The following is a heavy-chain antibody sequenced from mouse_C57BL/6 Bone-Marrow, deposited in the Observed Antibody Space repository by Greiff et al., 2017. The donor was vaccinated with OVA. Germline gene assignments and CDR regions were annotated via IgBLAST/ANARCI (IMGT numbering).Heavy chain of an antibody. CDR3: ARWAYGYAIDY. V-gene: IGHV1-69*01. Sequence: QVQLQQPGAELVMPGASVKLSCKASGYTFTSYWMHWVKQRPGQGLEWIGEIDPSDSYTNYNQKFKGKSTLTVDKSSSTAYMQLSSLASEDSAVYSCARWAYGYAIDYWGQGTLVTVSA. CDR1: GYTFTSYW. J-gene: IGHJ3*01. CDR2: IDPSDSYT. D-gene: IGHD2-2*01.